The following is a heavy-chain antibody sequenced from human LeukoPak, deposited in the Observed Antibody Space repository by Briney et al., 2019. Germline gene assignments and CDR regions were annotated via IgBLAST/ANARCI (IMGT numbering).Heavy chain of an antibody. CDR2: IQYDGSNK. Sequence: GGSLRLSCAASGFIFSIYGMHWVRQAPGKGLECVAFIQYDGSNKYYIDSVKGRFTISRDDSKNMLYLQMNSLRSEDTAVYYCAKGKSGHFDHFDYWGQGTLVTVSS. CDR1: GFIFSIYG. CDR3: AKGKSGHFDHFDY. J-gene: IGHJ4*02. V-gene: IGHV3-30*02. D-gene: IGHD3-3*01.